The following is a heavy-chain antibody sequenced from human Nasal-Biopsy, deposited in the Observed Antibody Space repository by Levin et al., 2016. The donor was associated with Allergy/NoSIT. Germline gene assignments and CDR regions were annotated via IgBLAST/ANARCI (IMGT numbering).Heavy chain of an antibody. J-gene: IGHJ4*02. CDR3: ASVDRSSYGSGTYYSVDY. CDR1: GGSLSNYA. D-gene: IGHD3-10*01. V-gene: IGHV1-69*04. CDR2: CIPLIGIT. Sequence: SVKVSCKASGGSLSNYAINWVRQAPGQGLEWMGSCIPLIGITTYAQRFQDRVTLTADKSTSTAYMELKSLGSEDTAVYYCASVDRSSYGSGTYYSVDYWGQGTLVTVSS.